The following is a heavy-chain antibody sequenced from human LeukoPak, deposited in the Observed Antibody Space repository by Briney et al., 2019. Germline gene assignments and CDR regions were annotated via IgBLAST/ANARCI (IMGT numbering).Heavy chain of an antibody. J-gene: IGHJ6*03. CDR3: ARGEIFDYYYYYYMDV. CDR2: INHREST. Sequence: SENLSRNCAVYAGSFSGYYWIWIRQPPGHGLKWSGEINHRESTNYYPSLKSRVSISVDTSKNQFSLKLSSVTAADTAVYYCARGEIFDYYYYYYMDVWGKGTTVTVSS. V-gene: IGHV4-34*01. CDR1: AGSFSGYY. D-gene: IGHD2-15*01.